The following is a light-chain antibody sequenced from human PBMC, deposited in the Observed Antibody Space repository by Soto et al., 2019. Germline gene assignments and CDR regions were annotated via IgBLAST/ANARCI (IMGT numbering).Light chain of an antibody. CDR2: GAS. V-gene: IGKV3-20*01. J-gene: IGKJ1*01. Sequence: EIGLTQSPGTLSLSPGERATLSCRASQSVSSSYLAWYQQKPGQAPRLLIYGASSRATGIPDRFSGSGSGTAFTITISRLEPEDFAVYYCQQYGSSPRTFGQGTKVEIK. CDR1: QSVSSSY. CDR3: QQYGSSPRT.